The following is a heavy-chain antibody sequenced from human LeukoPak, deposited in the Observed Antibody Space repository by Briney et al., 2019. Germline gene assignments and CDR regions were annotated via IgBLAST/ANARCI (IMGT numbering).Heavy chain of an antibody. CDR2: ISYDGSNK. V-gene: IGHV3-30*18. D-gene: IGHD3-22*01. Sequence: GGSLRLSCEASGVTFSSYVMSWVRQAPGKGLEWVAVISYDGSNKYYADSVKGRFTISRDNSKNTLYLQMNSLRAEDTAVYYCAKVYNYYDSSGYYYVDENHFVYWGQGTLVTVSS. CDR3: AKVYNYYDSSGYYYVDENHFVY. CDR1: GVTFSSYV. J-gene: IGHJ4*02.